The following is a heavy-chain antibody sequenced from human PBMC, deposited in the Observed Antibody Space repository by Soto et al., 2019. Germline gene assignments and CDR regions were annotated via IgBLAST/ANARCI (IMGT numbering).Heavy chain of an antibody. CDR3: ARVLYYYDSSGYYYAQFDY. V-gene: IGHV4-30-4*01. CDR2: IYYSGST. J-gene: IGHJ4*02. Sequence: SETLSLTCTVSGGSISTYYWSWIRQPPGKGLEWIGYIYYSGSTYYNPSLKSRVTISVDTSKNQFSLKLSSVTAADTAVYYCARVLYYYDSSGYYYAQFDYWGQGTLVTVSS. CDR1: GGSISTYY. D-gene: IGHD3-22*01.